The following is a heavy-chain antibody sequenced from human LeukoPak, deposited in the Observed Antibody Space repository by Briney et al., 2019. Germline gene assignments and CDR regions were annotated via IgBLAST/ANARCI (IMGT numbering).Heavy chain of an antibody. D-gene: IGHD6-19*01. Sequence: SETLSLTCTVSGVSISSSNSYWGWIRQPPGKGVEWIGSIYYSGNTYYNASLKSQVSISIDTSKNQFSLRLTSVTAADTAVYYCARDSSAWYEPAFDSWGQGTLVTVSS. J-gene: IGHJ4*02. CDR2: IYYSGNT. CDR3: ARDSSAWYEPAFDS. V-gene: IGHV4-39*07. CDR1: GVSISSSNSY.